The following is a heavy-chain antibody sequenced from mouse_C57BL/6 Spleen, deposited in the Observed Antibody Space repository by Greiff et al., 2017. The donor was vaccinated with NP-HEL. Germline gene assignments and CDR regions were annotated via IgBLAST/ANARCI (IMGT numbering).Heavy chain of an antibody. CDR3: ARSPINFDSLLAMDY. Sequence: QVQLQQPGAELVKPGASVKLSCKASGYTFTSYWMHWVKQRPGQGLEWIGMIHPNSGSTNYNEKFKSKATLTVYKSSSTAYMQLSSLTSEDSAVYSCARSPINFDSLLAMDYWGQGTSLTVSS. CDR2: IHPNSGST. J-gene: IGHJ4*01. V-gene: IGHV1-64*01. CDR1: GYTFTSYW. D-gene: IGHD2-4*01.